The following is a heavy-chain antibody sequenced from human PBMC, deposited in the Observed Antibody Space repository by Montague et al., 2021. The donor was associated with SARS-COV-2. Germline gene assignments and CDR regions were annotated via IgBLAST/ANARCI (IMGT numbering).Heavy chain of an antibody. CDR3: AHGPRGEILQGEYLQY. CDR1: GFSLSTSGVG. V-gene: IGHV2-5*02. Sequence: PALVKPTQTLTLTCTFSGFSLSTSGVGVGWIRQPPGKALEWLALIYWDDDKRYSPSLKSRLTITKDTSKNQVVLTMTNMDPVDTATYYCAHGPRGEILQGEYLQYWGQGTLVTVSS. CDR2: IYWDDDK. D-gene: IGHD1-26*01. J-gene: IGHJ1*01.